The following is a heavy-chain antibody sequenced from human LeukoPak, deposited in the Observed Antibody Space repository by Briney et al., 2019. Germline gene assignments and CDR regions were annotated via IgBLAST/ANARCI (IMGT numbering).Heavy chain of an antibody. CDR1: GFTFSNYA. CDR3: ARARFGYNRGPFDY. D-gene: IGHD5-24*01. V-gene: IGHV3-30-3*01. Sequence: GGSLRLSCAASGFTFSNYAMHWVRQAPGKGLEWVAFISYDGSNKHYADSVKGRFTISRDNSKNTLYLQMNSLRPEDTAVYYCARARFGYNRGPFDYWGQGTLVTVSS. CDR2: ISYDGSNK. J-gene: IGHJ4*02.